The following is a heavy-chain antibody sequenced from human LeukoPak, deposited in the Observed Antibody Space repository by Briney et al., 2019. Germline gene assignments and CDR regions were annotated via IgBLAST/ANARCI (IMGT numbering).Heavy chain of an antibody. V-gene: IGHV4-31*03. CDR3: ARGSTAEGDAFDI. CDR2: IFYGGST. Sequence: PSETLSLTCTVSGGSISGGGYYWSWIRQHPGKDLGWIGYIFYGGSTYYNPSLKSRVTISVDTSKNQFSLKLSSVTAADTAVYYCARGSTAEGDAFDIWGQGTMVTVYS. J-gene: IGHJ3*02. D-gene: IGHD1-1*01. CDR1: GGSISGGGYY.